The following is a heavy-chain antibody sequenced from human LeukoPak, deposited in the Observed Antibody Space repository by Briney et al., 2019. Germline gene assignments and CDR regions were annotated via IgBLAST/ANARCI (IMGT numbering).Heavy chain of an antibody. CDR1: GGTFSSYA. CDR2: IIPIFGIA. Sequence: SVKVSCKASGGTFSSYAISWVRQAPGQGLEWMGRIIPIFGIANYAQKFQGRVTITTDKSTSTAYMELSSLRSEDTAVYYCARDPIITPYFDYWGQGTLVTVSS. J-gene: IGHJ4*02. V-gene: IGHV1-69*04. CDR3: ARDPIITPYFDY. D-gene: IGHD1-14*01.